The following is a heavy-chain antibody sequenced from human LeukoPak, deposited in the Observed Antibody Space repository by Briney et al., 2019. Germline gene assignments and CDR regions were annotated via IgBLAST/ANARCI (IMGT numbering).Heavy chain of an antibody. CDR3: VREGEGPLSKDFDY. CDR1: GFTFTDHY. V-gene: IGHV1-2*02. Sequence: ASMKVSCKSSGFTFTDHYIHWVRQGPGQGLEWMGYIGPHSTFTSSPQEFQGRVTMTRDASMSTAYMELTRLTSDDTAVYYCVREGEGPLSKDFDYWGQGSLVTVSS. CDR2: IGPHSTFT. J-gene: IGHJ4*02. D-gene: IGHD2/OR15-2a*01.